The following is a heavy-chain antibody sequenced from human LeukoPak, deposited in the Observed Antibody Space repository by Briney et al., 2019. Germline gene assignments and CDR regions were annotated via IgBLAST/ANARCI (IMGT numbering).Heavy chain of an antibody. J-gene: IGHJ4*02. CDR2: IYSGGST. V-gene: IGHV3-66*02. CDR1: GFTVSSNY. D-gene: IGHD3-9*01. Sequence: GGSLRLSCAASGFTVSSNYMSWVRQAPGKGLEWVSVIYSGGSTYYADSVKGRFTISRDNSKNTLYLQMNSLRAEDTAVYYCARERFDRLFDYWGQGTLVTVSS. CDR3: ARERFDRLFDY.